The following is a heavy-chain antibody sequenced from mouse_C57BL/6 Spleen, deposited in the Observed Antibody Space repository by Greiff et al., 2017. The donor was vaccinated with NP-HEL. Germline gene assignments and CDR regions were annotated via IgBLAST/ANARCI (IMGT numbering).Heavy chain of an antibody. CDR1: GFNIKDYY. CDR3: PITKEDWYFDV. D-gene: IGHD1-1*01. Sequence: EVKLQESGAELVKPGASVKLSCTASGFNIKDYYMHWVKQRTEQGLEWIGRIDPEDGETKYAPKFQGKATITADTSSNTAYLQLSSLTSEDTAVYYGPITKEDWYFDVWGTGTTVTVSS. J-gene: IGHJ1*03. V-gene: IGHV14-2*01. CDR2: IDPEDGET.